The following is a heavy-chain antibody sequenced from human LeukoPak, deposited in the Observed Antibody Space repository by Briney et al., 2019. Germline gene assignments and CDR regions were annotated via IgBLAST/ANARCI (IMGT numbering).Heavy chain of an antibody. J-gene: IGHJ4*02. V-gene: IGHV1-8*01. CDR1: GYTFTSYD. CDR2: MNPNSGNT. Sequence: ASVKVSCKASGYTFTSYDINWVRQATGQGLEWVGWMNPNSGNTGYAQKFQGRVTMTRNTSISTAYMELSSLRSEDTAVYYCARGREYYDFWSGYYTSSFDYWGQGTRVTVSS. CDR3: ARGREYYDFWSGYYTSSFDY. D-gene: IGHD3-3*01.